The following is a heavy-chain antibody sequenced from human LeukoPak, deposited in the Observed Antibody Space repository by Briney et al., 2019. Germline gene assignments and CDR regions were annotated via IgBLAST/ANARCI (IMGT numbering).Heavy chain of an antibody. CDR1: GFTFSDYF. CDR3: ARAIAAGGSRWFDP. CDR2: ISSSSGYT. V-gene: IGHV3-11*03. Sequence: GGSLRLSCAASGFTFSDYFMIWIRQAPGKGLEWVSYISSSSGYTNYADSVKGRFTISRDNAKNSLYLQMNSLRAEGTAVYYCARAIAAGGSRWFDPWGQGTLVTVSS. J-gene: IGHJ5*02. D-gene: IGHD6-13*01.